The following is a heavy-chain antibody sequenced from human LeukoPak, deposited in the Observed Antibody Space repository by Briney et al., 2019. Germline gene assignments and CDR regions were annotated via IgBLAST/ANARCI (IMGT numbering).Heavy chain of an antibody. Sequence: SETLSLTCTVSDDSISDYYRGWIRQPPGKGLEWIGYFYNGGRSTYNPSLKSRVTISADTSKNHLSLKLNSVTTADTAVYYCTRGAGWLIDYWGQGILVTVSS. J-gene: IGHJ4*02. D-gene: IGHD3-16*01. V-gene: IGHV4-59*01. CDR2: FYNGGRS. CDR1: DDSISDYY. CDR3: TRGAGWLIDY.